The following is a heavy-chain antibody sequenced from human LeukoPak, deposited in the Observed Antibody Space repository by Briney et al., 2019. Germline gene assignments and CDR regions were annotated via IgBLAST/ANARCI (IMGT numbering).Heavy chain of an antibody. D-gene: IGHD5-12*01. V-gene: IGHV4-39*07. CDR3: ARTIVATSYFDY. CDR2: IFYSGNT. CDR1: GGSINSSSYY. J-gene: IGHJ4*02. Sequence: SETLSLTCTVSGGSINSSSYYWGWIRQPPGKGLEWIGSIFYSGNTYDNPSLKSRVTMSVDTSKNQFSLKLSSVTAADTAVYYCARTIVATSYFDYWGQGTLVTVSS.